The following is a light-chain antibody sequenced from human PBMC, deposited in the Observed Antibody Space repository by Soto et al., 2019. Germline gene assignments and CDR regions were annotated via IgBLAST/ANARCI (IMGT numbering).Light chain of an antibody. J-gene: IGKJ2*01. V-gene: IGKV3-15*01. CDR2: GAS. CDR3: QQYSNWPRT. Sequence: IVMTQSPATLSVSPGERATLSCRASQSVDNNVAWYHQKPGQAPRLLIYGASTRAVGVPPRFSGSGSGTEVTLTISALQSEDFADYFCQQYSNWPRTFGLGTRLEIK. CDR1: QSVDNN.